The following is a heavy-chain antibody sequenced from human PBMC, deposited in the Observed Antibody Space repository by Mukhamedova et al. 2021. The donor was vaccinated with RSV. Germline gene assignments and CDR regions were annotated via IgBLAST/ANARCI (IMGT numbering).Heavy chain of an antibody. J-gene: IGHJ5*02. CDR2: ISDGSRYI. Sequence: GLEWVSSISDGSRYIYYADSVKGRFTISRDNAKRSVHLQMNSLRAEDTAVYYCARMAVAGTAWFDPSGQGTLVTVSS. D-gene: IGHD6-19*01. V-gene: IGHV3-21*01. CDR3: ARMAVAGTAWFDP.